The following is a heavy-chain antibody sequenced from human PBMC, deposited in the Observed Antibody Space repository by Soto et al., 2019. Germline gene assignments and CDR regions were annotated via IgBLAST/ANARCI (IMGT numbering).Heavy chain of an antibody. D-gene: IGHD3-3*01. CDR1: RSIFSGYG. V-gene: IGHV3-33*01. J-gene: IGHJ4*02. CDR3: LITLGRFLESIHY. Sequence: GGSLRLSCAASRSIFSGYGMHWVRQPPGKRLEWVAVIWDDGNTRYYADDVEGRFTISRDNIKSTLYLHMNGLRVEDTAVYYSLITLGRFLESIHYWGQGLLVTGS. CDR2: IWDDGNTR.